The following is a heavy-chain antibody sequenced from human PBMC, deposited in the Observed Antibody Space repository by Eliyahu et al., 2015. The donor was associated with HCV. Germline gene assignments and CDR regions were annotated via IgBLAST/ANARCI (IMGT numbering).Heavy chain of an antibody. CDR1: GYTFTHYA. V-gene: IGHV1-3*01. D-gene: IGHD1-26*01. J-gene: IGHJ5*02. Sequence: QVQLVQSGAEVKKPGASVKVSCKASGYTFTHYAIHWVRQAPGQGLEWMGWVNAGIGGAQYSHKFQGRVTLTRDTSASTVYMELSSLRSEDTAVYYCARDALIVGAPQNWFDPWGQGTLVTVSS. CDR3: ARDALIVGAPQNWFDP. CDR2: VNAGIGGA.